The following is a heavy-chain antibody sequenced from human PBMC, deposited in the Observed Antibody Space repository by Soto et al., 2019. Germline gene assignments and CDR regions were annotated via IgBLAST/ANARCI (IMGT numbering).Heavy chain of an antibody. V-gene: IGHV1-69*08. J-gene: IGHJ4*02. Sequence: QVQLVQSGAEVKKPGSSVKVSCKASGGTFSPYTINWVRQAPGQGLEWMGRIIPFLGVTNYAQKFQARVIITAEKSPTTAYMELSGLRFEDTAVYSCARDWESTVSTWSFGAFWGRGTLVTVSS. CDR3: ARDWESTVSTWSFGAF. CDR2: IIPFLGVT. CDR1: GGTFSPYT. D-gene: IGHD3-10*01.